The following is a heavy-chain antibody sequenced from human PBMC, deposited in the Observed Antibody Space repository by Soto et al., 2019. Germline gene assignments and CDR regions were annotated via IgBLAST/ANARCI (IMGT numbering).Heavy chain of an antibody. CDR3: AREIRRGYYKYWYFDL. V-gene: IGHV1-2*02. J-gene: IGHJ2*01. Sequence: QVQLVQSGAEVKKPGASVKVSCEASGYSFTVYHMHWVRQAPGQGLEWMGWSNTDSGGTKYAQKFEGRVTMSRDTSINTAYMELSKLISDDTAVYYCAREIRRGYYKYWYFDLWGRGTRITVSS. CDR2: SNTDSGGT. D-gene: IGHD3-3*01. CDR1: GYSFTVYH.